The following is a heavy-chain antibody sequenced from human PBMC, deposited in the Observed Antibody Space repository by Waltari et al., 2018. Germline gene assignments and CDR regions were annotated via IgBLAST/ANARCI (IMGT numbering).Heavy chain of an antibody. V-gene: IGHV1-24*01. D-gene: IGHD1-7*01. CDR2: FDPEDGET. CDR1: GYTLPELS. J-gene: IGHJ4*02. CDR3: ATDLWGLELPDD. Sequence: QVQLVQSGAEVKKPGASVKVSCKVSGYTLPELSMPWVRQAPGKGLEWMGGFDPEDGETIDAQKFQGRVTMTEDTSTDTAYMELSSLRSEDTAVYYCATDLWGLELPDDWGQGTLVTVSS.